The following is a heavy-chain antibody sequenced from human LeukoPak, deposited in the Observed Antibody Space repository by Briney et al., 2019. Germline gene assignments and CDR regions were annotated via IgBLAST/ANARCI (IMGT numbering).Heavy chain of an antibody. CDR2: ISSNGGST. CDR1: GFTFSSYA. CDR3: ASGDCSSTSCYYFDY. Sequence: GGSLRLSCAASGFTFSSYAMHWVRQAPGKGLEYVSAISSNGGSTYYANSVKGRFTISRDNSKNTLYLQMGSLRAEDMAVYYCASGDCSSTSCYYFDYWGQGTLVTVSS. V-gene: IGHV3-64*01. D-gene: IGHD2-2*01. J-gene: IGHJ4*02.